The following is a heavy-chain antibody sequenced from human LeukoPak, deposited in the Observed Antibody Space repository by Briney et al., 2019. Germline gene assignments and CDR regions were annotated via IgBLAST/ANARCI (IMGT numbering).Heavy chain of an antibody. CDR1: GFTFDDYA. CDR2: ISWNSGSI. CDR3: AKVSPTRRDAFDI. V-gene: IGHV3-9*01. Sequence: GRSLGLSCAASGFTFDDYAMHWVRQAPGKGLEWVSGISWNSGSIGYADSVKGRFTISRDNSKNTLYLQMNSLRAEDTAVYYCAKVSPTRRDAFDIWGQGTMVTVSS. J-gene: IGHJ3*02.